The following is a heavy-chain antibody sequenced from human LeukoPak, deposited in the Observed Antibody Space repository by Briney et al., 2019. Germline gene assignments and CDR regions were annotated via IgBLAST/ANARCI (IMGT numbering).Heavy chain of an antibody. Sequence: ASVKVSCKASGGTFSSYAISWVRQAPGQGLEWMGGIIPIFGTANYAQKFQGRVTITADESTSTAYMKLSSLRSEDTAVYYCARESPMATIIWGQGTLVTVSS. CDR3: ARESPMATII. V-gene: IGHV1-69*13. D-gene: IGHD5-24*01. CDR1: GGTFSSYA. J-gene: IGHJ4*02. CDR2: IIPIFGTA.